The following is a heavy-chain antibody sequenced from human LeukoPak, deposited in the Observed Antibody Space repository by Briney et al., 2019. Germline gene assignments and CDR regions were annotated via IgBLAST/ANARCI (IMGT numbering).Heavy chain of an antibody. CDR1: GGSIISSNW. J-gene: IGHJ4*02. D-gene: IGHD5-12*01. V-gene: IGHV4-4*02. CDR3: ARHLSGYDTLGY. Sequence: PSGTLSLTCAVSGGSIISSNWWSWVRQPPGKGLEWIGEIYHSGSTNYNPSLKSRVTISVDTSKNQFSLKLSSVTAADTAVYYCARHLSGYDTLGYWGQGTLVTVSS. CDR2: IYHSGST.